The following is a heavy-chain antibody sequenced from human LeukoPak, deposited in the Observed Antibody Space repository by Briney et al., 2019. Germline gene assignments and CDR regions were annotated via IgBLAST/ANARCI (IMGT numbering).Heavy chain of an antibody. CDR3: ARVERGYSYTYYYYGMDV. CDR1: GFTFSSYE. CDR2: ISSSGSTI. D-gene: IGHD5-18*01. Sequence: GGSLRLSCAASGFTFSSYEMNWVRQAPGKGLEWVSYISSSGSTIYYADSVKGRFTISRDNAKNSLYLQMNSLRAEDTAVYYRARVERGYSYTYYYYGMDVWGQGTTVTVSS. V-gene: IGHV3-48*03. J-gene: IGHJ6*02.